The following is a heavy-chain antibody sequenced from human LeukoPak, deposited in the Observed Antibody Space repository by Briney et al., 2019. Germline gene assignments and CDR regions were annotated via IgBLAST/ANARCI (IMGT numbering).Heavy chain of an antibody. Sequence: SETLSLTCTVSGGSISSSSYYWGWIRQPPGKGLEWIGSIYYSGSTYYNPSLKCRVTISVDTSKNQFSLKLSSVTAADTAVYYCARWGAAAGLDYWGQGTLVTVSS. D-gene: IGHD6-13*01. V-gene: IGHV4-39*01. J-gene: IGHJ4*02. CDR2: IYYSGST. CDR3: ARWGAAAGLDY. CDR1: GGSISSSSYY.